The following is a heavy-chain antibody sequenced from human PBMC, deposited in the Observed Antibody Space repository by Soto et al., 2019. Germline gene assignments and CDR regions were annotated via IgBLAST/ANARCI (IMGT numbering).Heavy chain of an antibody. J-gene: IGHJ4*02. V-gene: IGHV1-69*02. D-gene: IGHD3-10*01. Sequence: QVQLVQSGAEVKKPGSSVKVSCKASGGTFSSYTISWVRQAPGQGLEWMGRIIPILGIANYAQKFQGRVTITADKXTXTXXMELSSLRSEDTAVYYCARGVLTMVRGVSATPFDYWGQGTLVTVSS. CDR2: IIPILGIA. CDR1: GGTFSSYT. CDR3: ARGVLTMVRGVSATPFDY.